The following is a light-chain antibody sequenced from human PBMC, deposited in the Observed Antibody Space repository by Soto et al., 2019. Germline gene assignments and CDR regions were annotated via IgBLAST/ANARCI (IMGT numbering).Light chain of an antibody. J-gene: IGLJ2*01. CDR1: SSNIGAGYD. Sequence: QSALTQPPSVSGAPGQRVTISCTGSSSNIGAGYDVHWYQQLPGTAPKLLIYGNSKRPSGVPDRFSGSKSGTSASLAISGLQSEEEADYYCAAWDDILNGVVFGGGT. CDR3: AAWDDILNGVV. CDR2: GNS. V-gene: IGLV1-40*01.